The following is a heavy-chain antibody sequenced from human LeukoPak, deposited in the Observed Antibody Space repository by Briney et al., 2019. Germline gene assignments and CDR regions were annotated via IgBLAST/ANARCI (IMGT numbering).Heavy chain of an antibody. D-gene: IGHD2-15*01. J-gene: IGHJ6*02. CDR3: ASLGPNCSGGSCYSYYYYGMDV. CDR1: GGSFSGYY. V-gene: IGHV4-34*01. CDR2: INHSGST. Sequence: SETLSLTCAVYGGSFSGYYWSWIRQPPGKGLEWIGEINHSGSTNYNPSLKSRVTISVDTSKNRFSLKLSSVTAADTAVYYCASLGPNCSGGSCYSYYYYGMDVWGQGTTVTVSS.